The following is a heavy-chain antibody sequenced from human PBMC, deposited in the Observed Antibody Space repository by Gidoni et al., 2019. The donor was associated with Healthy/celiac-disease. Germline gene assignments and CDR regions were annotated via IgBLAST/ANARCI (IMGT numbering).Heavy chain of an antibody. D-gene: IGHD3-22*01. V-gene: IGHV4-34*01. CDR1: GGSFSGYY. CDR3: ARGADYDSSGHDY. J-gene: IGHJ4*02. Sequence: QVQLQQWGAGLLKPSEPLSLTCAVYGGSFSGYYWSWIRQPPGKGLEWIGEINHSGSTNSNPSLKSLVTISVDTSQNQFSRKLSSVSAADTAVYYCARGADYDSSGHDYWGQGTLVTVSS. CDR2: INHSGST.